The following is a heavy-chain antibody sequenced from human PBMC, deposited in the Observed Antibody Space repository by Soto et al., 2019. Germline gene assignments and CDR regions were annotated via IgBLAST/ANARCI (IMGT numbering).Heavy chain of an antibody. CDR1: GGSISSGDYY. CDR3: AREESGWYPNFDY. V-gene: IGHV4-30-4*01. J-gene: IGHJ4*02. CDR2: IYYSGST. Sequence: PSETLSLTCTVSGGSISSGDYYWSWIRQPPGKGLEWIGYIYYSGSTYYNPSLKSRVTISVDNAKNSLYLQMNSLRAEDTAVYYCAREESGWYPNFDYWGQGTLVTVSS. D-gene: IGHD6-19*01.